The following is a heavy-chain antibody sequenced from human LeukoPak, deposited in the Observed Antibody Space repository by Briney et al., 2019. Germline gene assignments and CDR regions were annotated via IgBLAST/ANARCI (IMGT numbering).Heavy chain of an antibody. CDR2: ISYDGNDQ. CDR1: GFTFRNYA. Sequence: GRSLRLSCAVSGFTFRNYASHWVRQAPGKGLEWVAFISYDGNDQYYADSVEGRFTISRDNSKNTLFLQMNSLRAEDTAVYFCASQAGYSSGWALVYWGQGTPVTVSS. D-gene: IGHD6-19*01. J-gene: IGHJ4*02. V-gene: IGHV3-30*03. CDR3: ASQAGYSSGWALVY.